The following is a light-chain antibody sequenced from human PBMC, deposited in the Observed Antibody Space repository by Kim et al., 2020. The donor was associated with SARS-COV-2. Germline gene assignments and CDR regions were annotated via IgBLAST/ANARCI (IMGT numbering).Light chain of an antibody. CDR3: QQYDLVPIT. J-gene: IGKJ5*01. CDR1: QDIGNF. V-gene: IGKV1-33*01. CDR2: DTS. Sequence: ASVGDRVTITCQASQDIGNFLNWFQQKPGKAPKLLIYDTSKLEPGVSSRFSGSGSGTLFTFIINGLQPEDNAKYYFQQYDLVPITFVQGTPPDI.